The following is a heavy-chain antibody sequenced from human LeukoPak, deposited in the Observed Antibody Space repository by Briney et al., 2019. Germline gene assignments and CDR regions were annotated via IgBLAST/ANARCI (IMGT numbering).Heavy chain of an antibody. CDR1: GFTFNTYA. J-gene: IGHJ4*02. Sequence: GGSLRLSCAASGFTFNTYAMSWVRQAPGKGLEWVSAISGSGGTTHYADSVKGRFTISRDNSKNTLYLQMNSLRAEDTAIYYCAKEMTTIYAYFDYRGQGTLVTVSS. V-gene: IGHV3-23*01. D-gene: IGHD5-24*01. CDR2: ISGSGGTT. CDR3: AKEMTTIYAYFDY.